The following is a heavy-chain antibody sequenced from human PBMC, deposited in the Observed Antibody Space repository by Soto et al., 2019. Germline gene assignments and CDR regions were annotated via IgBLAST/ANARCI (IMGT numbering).Heavy chain of an antibody. CDR1: GYAFTSYD. CDR3: ARGARRYSGYDAFDI. D-gene: IGHD5-12*01. Sequence: ALVKVSWEASGYAFTSYDMNWVRQATGQGLEWMGWMNPNSGNTGYAQKFQGRVTMTRNTSISTAYMELSSLRSEDTAVYYCARGARRYSGYDAFDIWGQGTMVTVSS. CDR2: MNPNSGNT. J-gene: IGHJ3*02. V-gene: IGHV1-8*01.